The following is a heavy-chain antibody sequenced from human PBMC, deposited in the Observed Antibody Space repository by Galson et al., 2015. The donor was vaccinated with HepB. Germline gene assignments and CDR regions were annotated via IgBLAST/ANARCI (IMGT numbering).Heavy chain of an antibody. Sequence: SVKVYCKASGYTFTGYYIQWVRQAHGQGLEWVGLINPKSGGTKFAQKFQGRVTMTRDSSISTAYIELRSLRSDDTAIYYCARGEDLIVVVPATMDYWGQGTVVTVSS. J-gene: IGHJ4*02. D-gene: IGHD2-15*01. CDR1: GYTFTGYY. V-gene: IGHV1-2*06. CDR2: INPKSGGT. CDR3: ARGEDLIVVVPATMDY.